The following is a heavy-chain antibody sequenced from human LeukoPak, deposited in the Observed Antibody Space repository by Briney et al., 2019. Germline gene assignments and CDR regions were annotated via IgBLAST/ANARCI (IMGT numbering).Heavy chain of an antibody. CDR2: ISRNGGRT. Sequence: GGSLRPSCSASGFTFSTYARHWVRQAPGKGLEYVSAISRNGGRTYYADSVKGRFTISRDNSKNTLYLQMSSLRAEDTAVYYCVKDLPSGGGVDYWGHGKPVTVSP. D-gene: IGHD3-10*01. V-gene: IGHV3-64D*06. CDR3: VKDLPSGGGVDY. CDR1: GFTFSTYA. J-gene: IGHJ4*03.